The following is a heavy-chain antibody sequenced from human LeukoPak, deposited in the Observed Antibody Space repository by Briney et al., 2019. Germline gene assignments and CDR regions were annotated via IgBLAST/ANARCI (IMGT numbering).Heavy chain of an antibody. V-gene: IGHV4-59*08. CDR3: ARSSRHIGYSYGYFDY. Sequence: SETLSLTCTVSGGSISSYYWSWIRQPPGKGLEWIGYIYYSGSTNYNPSLKSRVTISVDTSKNQFSLKLSSVTAADTAVYYCARSSRHIGYSYGYFDYWGQGTLVTVSS. CDR1: GGSISSYY. CDR2: IYYSGST. D-gene: IGHD5-18*01. J-gene: IGHJ4*02.